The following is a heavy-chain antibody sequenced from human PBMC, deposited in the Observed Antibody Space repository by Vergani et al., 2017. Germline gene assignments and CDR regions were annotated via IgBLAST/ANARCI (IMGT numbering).Heavy chain of an antibody. J-gene: IGHJ6*03. V-gene: IGHV4-34*01. CDR2: INHSGST. CDR1: GGSFSGYY. Sequence: QVQLQQWGAGLLKPSETLSLTCAVYGGSFSGYYWSWIRQPPGKGLEWIGEINHSGSTNYNPSLKSRVTISVDTSKNQFSLKLSSVTAADTAVYYCAGGLAAQAYYMDVWGKGTTVTVSS. CDR3: AGGLAAQAYYMDV. D-gene: IGHD6-6*01.